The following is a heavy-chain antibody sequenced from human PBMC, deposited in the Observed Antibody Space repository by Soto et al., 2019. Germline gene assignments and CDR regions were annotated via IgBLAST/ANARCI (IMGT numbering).Heavy chain of an antibody. Sequence: LSLTCTVSGGSISSYYWSWIRQPPGKGLEWIGYIYYSGSTNYNPSLKSRVTISVDTSKNQFSLKLSSVTAADTAVYYCARSVVADYWYFDLWGRGTLVTVSS. D-gene: IGHD2-15*01. CDR2: IYYSGST. J-gene: IGHJ2*01. V-gene: IGHV4-59*01. CDR3: ARSVVADYWYFDL. CDR1: GGSISSYY.